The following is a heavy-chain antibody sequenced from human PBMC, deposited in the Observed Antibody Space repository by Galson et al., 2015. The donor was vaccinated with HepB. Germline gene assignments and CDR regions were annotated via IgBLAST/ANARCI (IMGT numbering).Heavy chain of an antibody. V-gene: IGHV3-7*03. CDR3: ARAGDYYDSSGYYYARYYYYYYGMDV. CDR2: IKQDGSEK. J-gene: IGHJ6*02. Sequence: SLRLSCAASGFTFSSYWMSWVRQAPGKGLEWVANIKQDGSEKYYVDSVKGRFTISRDNAKNSLYLQMNSLRAEDTAVYYCARAGDYYDSSGYYYARYYYYYYGMDVWGQGTTVTVSS. CDR1: GFTFSSYW. D-gene: IGHD3-22*01.